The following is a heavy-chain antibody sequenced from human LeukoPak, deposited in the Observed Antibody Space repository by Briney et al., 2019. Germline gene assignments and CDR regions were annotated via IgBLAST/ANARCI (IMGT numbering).Heavy chain of an antibody. J-gene: IGHJ5*02. Sequence: TSETLSLTCAVYGASLSGYYWTWIRQPPGKGLEWIGEINHSGVTNYGPSLNSRVPMSLDTSKNQFSLRLRSVTAADTAVYYCARDVGIAAAALNWFDPWGQGTLVTVSS. D-gene: IGHD6-13*01. V-gene: IGHV4-34*01. CDR3: ARDVGIAAAALNWFDP. CDR1: GASLSGYY. CDR2: INHSGVT.